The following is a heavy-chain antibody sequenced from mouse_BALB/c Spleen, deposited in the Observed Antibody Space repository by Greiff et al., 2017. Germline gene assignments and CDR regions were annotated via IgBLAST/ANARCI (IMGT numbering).Heavy chain of an antibody. J-gene: IGHJ2*01. Sequence: QVQLKESGAELMKPGASVKISCKATGYTFSSYWIEWVKQRPGHGLEWIGEILPGSGSTNYNEKFKGKATFTADTSSNTAYMQLSSLTSEDSAVYYCARWGNIITTAPYYFDYWGQGTTLTVSS. CDR2: ILPGSGST. D-gene: IGHD1-1*01. V-gene: IGHV1-9*01. CDR3: ARWGNIITTAPYYFDY. CDR1: GYTFSSYW.